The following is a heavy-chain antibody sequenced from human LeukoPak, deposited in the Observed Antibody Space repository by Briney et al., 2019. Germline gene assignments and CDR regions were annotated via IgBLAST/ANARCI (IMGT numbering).Heavy chain of an antibody. V-gene: IGHV4-34*01. CDR1: GGSFSGYY. CDR2: INHSGST. Sequence: SETLSLTCAVYGGSFSGYYWSWIRQPPGKGLEWIGEINHSGSTNYNPSLKSRVTISVDTSKNQFSLKLSSVTAADTAVYFCARTNYYDSNDFPRYFDLWGRGTLVTVSS. D-gene: IGHD3-22*01. J-gene: IGHJ2*01. CDR3: ARTNYYDSNDFPRYFDL.